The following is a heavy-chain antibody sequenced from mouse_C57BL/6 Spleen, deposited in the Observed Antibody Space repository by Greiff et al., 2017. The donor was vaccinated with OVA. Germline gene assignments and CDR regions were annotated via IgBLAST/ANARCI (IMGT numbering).Heavy chain of an antibody. CDR1: GFTFSSYG. Sequence: EVMLVESGGDLVKPGGSLKLSCAASGFTFSSYGMSCVRQTPDKRLEWVATISSGGSYTYYPDSVKGRFTISRDNAKNTLYLQMSSLKSEDTAMYYCARLPITTVVATDWYFDVWGTGTTVTVSS. V-gene: IGHV5-6*02. CDR2: ISSGGSYT. CDR3: ARLPITTVVATDWYFDV. D-gene: IGHD1-1*01. J-gene: IGHJ1*03.